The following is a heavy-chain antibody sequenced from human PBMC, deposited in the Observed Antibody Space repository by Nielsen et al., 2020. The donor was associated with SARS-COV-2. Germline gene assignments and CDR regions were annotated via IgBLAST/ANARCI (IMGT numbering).Heavy chain of an antibody. Sequence: ASVKVSCKASGYTFTSYYMHWVRQAPGQGLEWMGIINPSGGSTSYAQKFQGRVTMTRDTSTSTVYMELSSLRSEDTAVYYCAREAIAVAGYYYYGMDVWGQGTTVTVSS. J-gene: IGHJ6*02. D-gene: IGHD6-19*01. CDR2: INPSGGST. CDR3: AREAIAVAGYYYYGMDV. CDR1: GYTFTSYY. V-gene: IGHV1-46*01.